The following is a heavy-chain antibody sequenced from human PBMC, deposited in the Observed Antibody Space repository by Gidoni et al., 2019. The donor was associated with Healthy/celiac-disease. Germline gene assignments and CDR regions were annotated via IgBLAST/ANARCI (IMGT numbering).Heavy chain of an antibody. J-gene: IGHJ3*02. Sequence: EVQLVESGGGLVQPGRSMRLTCAASGFTCDDYAMPGFRTAPGKGLDWVSGISWNSGSIGYADSVTGRFTISRDNAKISLYLQMNSLRAEDTALYYCAKSTPDAFDIWGQGTMVTVSS. CDR3: AKSTPDAFDI. V-gene: IGHV3-9*01. CDR2: ISWNSGSI. CDR1: GFTCDDYA.